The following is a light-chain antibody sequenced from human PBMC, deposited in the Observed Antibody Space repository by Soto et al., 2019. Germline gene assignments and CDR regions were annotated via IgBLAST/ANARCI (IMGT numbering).Light chain of an antibody. V-gene: IGLV1-40*01. CDR1: SSNIGAGYD. CDR3: QSYDSSLSGSRV. J-gene: IGLJ1*01. Sequence: QSVLTQPPSVSGAPGQRVTISCTGSSSNIGAGYDVHWYQQLPGTAPKLLIYGNSNRPSGVPDRFSGSKSGTSASLAITGPQAEDEADSYCQSYDSSLSGSRVFGTGTKLTVL. CDR2: GNS.